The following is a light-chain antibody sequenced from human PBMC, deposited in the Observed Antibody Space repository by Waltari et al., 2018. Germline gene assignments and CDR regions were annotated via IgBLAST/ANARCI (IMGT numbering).Light chain of an antibody. CDR3: FVSYDGAEGV. J-gene: IGLJ3*02. CDR1: TGPVTSGHY. CDR2: DTT. Sequence: QAVVTQEPSLTVSPGGTVPLTCGSSTGPVTSGHYPYWFQQKPGQAPRTLISDTTNKNSWTPARFSGSLLGGKAALTLSGAQPEDEADYYCFVSYDGAEGVFGGGTKLTVL. V-gene: IGLV7-46*01.